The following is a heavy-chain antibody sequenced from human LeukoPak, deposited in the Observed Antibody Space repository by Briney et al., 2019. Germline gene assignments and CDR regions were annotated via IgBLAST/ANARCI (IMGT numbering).Heavy chain of an antibody. J-gene: IGHJ4*02. CDR1: GFTVSSNY. V-gene: IGHV3-53*01. Sequence: GGSLRLSCAASGFTVSSNYMSWVRQAPGKGLEWVSVIYSGGSTYYADSVKGRFTISRDNAENTLYLQMDSLSAEDTAVYYCARGSYGGSGWVYWGQGTQVIVST. CDR2: IYSGGST. D-gene: IGHD4/OR15-4a*01. CDR3: ARGSYGGSGWVY.